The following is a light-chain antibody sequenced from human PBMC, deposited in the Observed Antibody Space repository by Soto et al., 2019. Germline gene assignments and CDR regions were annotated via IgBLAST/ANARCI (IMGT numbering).Light chain of an antibody. CDR2: GAS. J-gene: IGKJ1*01. CDR3: QHYITSLTT. V-gene: IGKV3-15*01. CDR1: QSVSSN. Sequence: EIVMTQSPATLSVSPGERAPLSCRASQSVSSNLAWYQQKPGQAPRLLIYGASTRATGIPDRFSGSGSGTDFTLTISRLEPEDFAVYYCQHYITSLTTFGQGTKVDIK.